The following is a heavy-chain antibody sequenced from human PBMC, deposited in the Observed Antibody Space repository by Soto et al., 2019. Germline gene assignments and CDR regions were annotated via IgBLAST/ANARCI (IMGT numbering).Heavy chain of an antibody. J-gene: IGHJ4*02. CDR3: ARREIQGPIDY. V-gene: IGHV4-28*01. CDR2: IYYSGTT. D-gene: IGHD1-26*01. CDR1: GYSISSSNW. Sequence: QVQLQESGPGLVKPSDTLSLTCAVSGYSISSSNWWGWIRQPPGKGLEWIGYIYYSGTTYYNPSLQRRVPMSVATSKNQFSLNLTSVTAVDTAVYYCARREIQGPIDYWGQGTLVTVSS.